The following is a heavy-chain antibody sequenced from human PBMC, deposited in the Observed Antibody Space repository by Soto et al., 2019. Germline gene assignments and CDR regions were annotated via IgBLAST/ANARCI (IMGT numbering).Heavy chain of an antibody. J-gene: IGHJ5*02. Sequence: LSLTCTVSGGSVSSGSYYWSWIRQPPGKGLEWIGYIYYSGSTNYNPSLKSRVTISVDTSKNQFSLKLSSVTAADTAVYYCARHYYGSGSPRYNWFDPWGQGTLVTVSS. V-gene: IGHV4-61*01. CDR3: ARHYYGSGSPRYNWFDP. D-gene: IGHD3-10*01. CDR2: IYYSGST. CDR1: GGSVSSGSYY.